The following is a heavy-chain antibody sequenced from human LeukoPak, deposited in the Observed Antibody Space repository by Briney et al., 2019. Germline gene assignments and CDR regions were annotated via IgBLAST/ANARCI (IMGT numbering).Heavy chain of an antibody. CDR3: ARDLQYYDILTGDLKEDY. CDR1: GGSISSYY. Sequence: SETLSLTCTVSGGSISSYYWSWIRQPAGKGLEWIGRIYTSGSTNYNPSLKSRVTMSVDTSKNQFSLKLSSVTAADTAVYYCARDLQYYDILTGDLKEDYWGQGTLVTVSS. CDR2: IYTSGST. V-gene: IGHV4-4*07. D-gene: IGHD3-9*01. J-gene: IGHJ4*02.